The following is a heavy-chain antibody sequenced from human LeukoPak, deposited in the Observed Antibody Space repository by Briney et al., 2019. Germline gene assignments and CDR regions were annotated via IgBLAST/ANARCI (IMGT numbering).Heavy chain of an antibody. CDR3: ARVRYGSGSYPLYYFDY. CDR2: ISSSSSYT. CDR1: GFTFSDYY. Sequence: GGSLRLSCAASGFTFSDYYMSWIRQAPGNGLEWVSYISSSSSYTNYADSVKGRSTISRDNAKNSLYLQMNSLRAEDTAVYYCARVRYGSGSYPLYYFDYWGQGTLVTVSS. V-gene: IGHV3-11*06. D-gene: IGHD3-10*01. J-gene: IGHJ4*02.